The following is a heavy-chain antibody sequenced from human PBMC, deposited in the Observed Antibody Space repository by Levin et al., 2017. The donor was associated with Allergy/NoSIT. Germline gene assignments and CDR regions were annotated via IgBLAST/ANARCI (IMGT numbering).Heavy chain of an antibody. V-gene: IGHV4-59*01. D-gene: IGHD3-10*01. CDR1: GGSISSYY. CDR3: ARVRGSGSYYNDLDY. Sequence: SETLSLTCTVSGGSISSYYWSWIRQPPGKGLEWIGYIYYSGSTNYNPSLKSRVTISVDTSKNQFSLKLSSVTAADTAVYYCARVRGSGSYYNDLDYWGQGTLVTVSS. J-gene: IGHJ4*02. CDR2: IYYSGST.